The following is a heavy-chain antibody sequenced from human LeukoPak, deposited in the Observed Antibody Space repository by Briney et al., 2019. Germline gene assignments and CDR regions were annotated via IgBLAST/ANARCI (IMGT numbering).Heavy chain of an antibody. D-gene: IGHD3-3*01. J-gene: IGHJ4*02. V-gene: IGHV3-74*03. CDR2: INSDGSST. CDR1: GFTFSSYW. CDR3: TRAITIFGVVPKFDF. Sequence: GGSLRLSCAASGFTFSSYWMHWVRQAPGKGLVWVSRINSDGSSTKYADSVKGRFTISRDNAKNTLYLQMNSLRAEDTAVYYCTRAITIFGVVPKFDFWGQGTLVTVSS.